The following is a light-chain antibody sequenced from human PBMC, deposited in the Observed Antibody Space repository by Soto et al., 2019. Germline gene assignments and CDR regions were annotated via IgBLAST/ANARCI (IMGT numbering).Light chain of an antibody. CDR2: GNT. V-gene: IGLV1-40*01. Sequence: QSVLTQPPSVSGAPGQRVTISCTGTSSNIGAGYDVQWYQQLPGTAPKFLIYGNTNRPSGVPDRFSGSKSGTSASLAITGLQSEDEADYFCATWDTILNGFVFXTGTKVTVL. J-gene: IGLJ1*01. CDR3: ATWDTILNGFV. CDR1: SSNIGAGYD.